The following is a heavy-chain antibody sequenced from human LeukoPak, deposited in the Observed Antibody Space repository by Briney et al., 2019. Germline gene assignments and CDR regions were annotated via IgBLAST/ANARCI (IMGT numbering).Heavy chain of an antibody. CDR3: ARDSGSYDSSGSNSDFDY. J-gene: IGHJ4*02. CDR2: IKQDGSEK. V-gene: IGHV3-7*01. D-gene: IGHD3-22*01. Sequence: GGSLRLSCAASGFTFSSYWMSWVRQAPGKGLEWVANIKQDGSEKYYVDSVKGRFTISRDNAKNSLYLQMNSLRAEDTAVYYCARDSGSYDSSGSNSDFDYWGQGTLVTVSS. CDR1: GFTFSSYW.